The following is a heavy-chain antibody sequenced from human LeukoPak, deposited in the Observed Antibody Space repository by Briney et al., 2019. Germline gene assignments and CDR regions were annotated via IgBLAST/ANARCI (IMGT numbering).Heavy chain of an antibody. CDR2: IRYDGSNK. Sequence: GGSLRLSCAASGFTFSSYGMHWVRQAPGKGLEWVAFIRYDGSNKYYADSVKGRFTISRDNSKNTLYLQMNSLRAEDTAVYYCAKDYYDSSGYPHYWGQGTLVTVSS. J-gene: IGHJ4*02. D-gene: IGHD3-22*01. CDR3: AKDYYDSSGYPHY. CDR1: GFTFSSYG. V-gene: IGHV3-30*02.